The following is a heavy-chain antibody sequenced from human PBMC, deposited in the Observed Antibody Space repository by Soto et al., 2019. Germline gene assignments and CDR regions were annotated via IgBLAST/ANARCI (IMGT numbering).Heavy chain of an antibody. Sequence: GGSLRLSSAASGFTFSSSAMSWVRQAPGKGLEWVSAISGSGGSTYYADSVKGRFTISRDNSKNTLYLQMNSLRAEDTAVYYCAKEGSGSYYEYNWFDPWGQGTLVTVSS. V-gene: IGHV3-23*01. CDR1: GFTFSSSA. D-gene: IGHD1-26*01. CDR2: ISGSGGST. CDR3: AKEGSGSYYEYNWFDP. J-gene: IGHJ5*02.